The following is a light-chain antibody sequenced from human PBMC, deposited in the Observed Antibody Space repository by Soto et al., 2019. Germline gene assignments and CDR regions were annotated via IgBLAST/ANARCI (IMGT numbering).Light chain of an antibody. J-gene: IGKJ2*02. V-gene: IGKV1-5*01. CDR2: DAS. CDR1: QSIFSW. CDR3: QQYSSYLCT. Sequence: DVQMTQSPSTLSASVGDRVTITCRASQSIFSWLAWYQQKPGKAPKVLIYDASTLESGAPSRFSGSGFGTEFTLTISSLQSEDFATHYCQQYSSYLCTFGQGTKVDIK.